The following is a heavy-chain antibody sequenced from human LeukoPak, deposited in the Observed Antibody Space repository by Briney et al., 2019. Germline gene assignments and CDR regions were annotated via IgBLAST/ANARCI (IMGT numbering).Heavy chain of an antibody. Sequence: PSETLSLTCTVSDDSISDYYRGWIRQPPGKGLEWIGYFYNSGRSTYNPSLKSRVTISADTSKNHFSLKLNSVTTADTAVYYCTRGAGWLIDYWGQGILVTVPS. J-gene: IGHJ4*02. CDR2: FYNSGRS. CDR1: DDSISDYY. D-gene: IGHD3-16*01. CDR3: TRGAGWLIDY. V-gene: IGHV4-59*01.